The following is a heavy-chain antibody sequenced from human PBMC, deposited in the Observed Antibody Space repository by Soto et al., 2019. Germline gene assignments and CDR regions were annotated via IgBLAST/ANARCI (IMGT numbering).Heavy chain of an antibody. CDR3: ARVKLVYYGSGGGWFDP. Sequence: QVQLQQWGAGLLKPSETLSLTCAVYGGSFSGYYWSWIRQPPGKGLEWIGEINHSGSTNYNPSLKSRVPIAVYTSNHQFSLKLSSVTAADTAVYYCARVKLVYYGSGGGWFDPWGQGTLVTVSS. J-gene: IGHJ5*02. V-gene: IGHV4-34*01. CDR1: GGSFSGYY. CDR2: INHSGST. D-gene: IGHD3-10*01.